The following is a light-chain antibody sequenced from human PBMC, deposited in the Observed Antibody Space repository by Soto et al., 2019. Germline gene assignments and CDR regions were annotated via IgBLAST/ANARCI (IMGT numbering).Light chain of an antibody. J-gene: IGKJ3*01. CDR2: AAS. Sequence: DIQMTQSPSALGASVGDRVTISCRASQGMANYLAWYQQKPGEVPKLLIFAASTLHSGVSSRFTGSGSGTEFTLTISSLQPEDGATYYCQKYNWTPFTFGPGTKVDIK. CDR1: QGMANY. V-gene: IGKV1-27*01. CDR3: QKYNWTPFT.